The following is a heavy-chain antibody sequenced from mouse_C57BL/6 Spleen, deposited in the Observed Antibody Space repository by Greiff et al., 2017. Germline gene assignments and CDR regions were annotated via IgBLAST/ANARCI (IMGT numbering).Heavy chain of an antibody. CDR1: GYTFTSYW. CDR3: ARGSGNYGAMDY. V-gene: IGHV1-52*01. D-gene: IGHD2-1*01. J-gene: IGHJ4*01. Sequence: QVHVKQPGAELVRPGSSVKLSCKASGYTFTSYWMHWVKQRPIQGLEWIGNIDPSDSETHYNQKFKDKATLTVDKSSSTAYMQLSSLTSEDSAVYYCARGSGNYGAMDYWGQGTSVTVSS. CDR2: IDPSDSET.